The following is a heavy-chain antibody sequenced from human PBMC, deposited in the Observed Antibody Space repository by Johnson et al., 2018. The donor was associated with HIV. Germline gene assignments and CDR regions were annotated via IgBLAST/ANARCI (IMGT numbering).Heavy chain of an antibody. V-gene: IGHV3-53*01. J-gene: IGHJ3*02. CDR1: GFSVSNNY. CDR2: IYGGGST. CDR3: ARGSTVTTLSGAFDI. Sequence: VQLVESGGGLIQPGGSLRLSCAASGFSVSNNYMSWVRQAPGKGLEWVSVIYGGGSTYYADSVKGRFTISRDNSKNTLYLPMNSLRADDTAVYYCARGSTVTTLSGAFDIWGQGTLVTVSS. D-gene: IGHD4-11*01.